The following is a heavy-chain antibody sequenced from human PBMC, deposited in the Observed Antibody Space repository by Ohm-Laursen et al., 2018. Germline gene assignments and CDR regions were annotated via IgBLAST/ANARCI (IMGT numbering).Heavy chain of an antibody. D-gene: IGHD3-22*01. CDR1: EYTFTAYH. J-gene: IGHJ3*02. Sequence: AASVKVSCKASEYTFTAYHMHWVRQAPGQGLEWMGWINPNSGGANFAQKFQGRVTMTRDTSISTAYMELSRLRYDDTAVYYCARGGYSYDISGSGAFDIWGQGTKVTVSS. V-gene: IGHV1-2*02. CDR3: ARGGYSYDISGSGAFDI. CDR2: INPNSGGA.